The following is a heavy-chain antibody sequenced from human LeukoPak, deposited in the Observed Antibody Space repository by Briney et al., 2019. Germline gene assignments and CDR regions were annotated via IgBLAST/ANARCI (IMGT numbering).Heavy chain of an antibody. CDR1: GYTFTGYY. Sequence: ASVKVSCKASGYTFTGYYMHWVRQAPGQGLEWMGWINPNSGGTNYAQKFQGRVTMTRDTSISTAYMELSRLRSDDTAVYYCARPLKTMWFGEQAFDIWGQGTMVTVSS. V-gene: IGHV1-2*02. CDR3: ARPLKTMWFGEQAFDI. CDR2: INPNSGGT. D-gene: IGHD3-10*01. J-gene: IGHJ3*02.